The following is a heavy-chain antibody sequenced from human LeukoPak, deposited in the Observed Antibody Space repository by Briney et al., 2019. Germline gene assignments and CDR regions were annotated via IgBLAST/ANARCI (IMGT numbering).Heavy chain of an antibody. Sequence: PGGSLRLSCAASEFTFSSYGMHWVRQAPGKGLEWVAVIWYDGSNKYYADSVKGRFTISRDNSNNTLYPQMNSLRAEDTAVYYCARVSCSSTSCSLLYYWGQGTLVTVSS. CDR2: IWYDGSNK. V-gene: IGHV3-33*01. CDR1: EFTFSSYG. J-gene: IGHJ4*02. CDR3: ARVSCSSTSCSLLYY. D-gene: IGHD2-2*01.